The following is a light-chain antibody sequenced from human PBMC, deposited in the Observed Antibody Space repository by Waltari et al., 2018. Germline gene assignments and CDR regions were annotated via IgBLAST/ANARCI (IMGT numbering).Light chain of an antibody. CDR2: GAS. V-gene: IGKV3-20*01. CDR1: QSVSSGY. Sequence: EIVLTQSPGTLSLSPGERATLSCRASQSVSSGYLAWYQQKPGQAPRLLIYGASSRATGIPDRFSGSVAGTDFPLTISRLEPEDFAVYYCQQYGSSPWTFGPGTKVEIK. CDR3: QQYGSSPWT. J-gene: IGKJ1*01.